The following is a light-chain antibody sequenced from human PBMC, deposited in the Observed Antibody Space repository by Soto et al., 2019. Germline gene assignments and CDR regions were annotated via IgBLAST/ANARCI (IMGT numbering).Light chain of an antibody. CDR3: QQSYSTPYT. CDR1: QSISNS. CDR2: GAS. Sequence: DIQMTQSPSSLSASVGDRVTITCRASQSISNSLTWYQQKPGKAPQFLIFGASSLPGGVPSRFSGSGSGTAFTLTISSLQPEDFATYFCQQSYSTPYTFGQGTKLEIK. V-gene: IGKV1-39*01. J-gene: IGKJ2*01.